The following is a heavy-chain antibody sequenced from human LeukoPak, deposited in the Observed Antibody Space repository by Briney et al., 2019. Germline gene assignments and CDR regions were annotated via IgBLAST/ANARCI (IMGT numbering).Heavy chain of an antibody. Sequence: ASVKVSCKASGYTFTSYGISWVRQAPGQGLEWMGGIIPIFGTANYAQKFQGRVTITADESTSTAYMELSSLRSEDTAVYYCAGSYGGKDYWGQGTLVTVSS. V-gene: IGHV1-69*13. CDR3: AGSYGGKDY. CDR1: GYTFTSYG. D-gene: IGHD4-23*01. CDR2: IIPIFGTA. J-gene: IGHJ4*02.